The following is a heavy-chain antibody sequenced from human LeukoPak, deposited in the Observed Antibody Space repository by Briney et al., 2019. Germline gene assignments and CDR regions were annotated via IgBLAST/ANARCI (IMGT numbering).Heavy chain of an antibody. V-gene: IGHV3-48*04. CDR3: ACFGGSLGPL. Sequence: GGSLRLSCAASGFTFRTYNMNWVRQAPGKGLEWISYISSTSDTIYYADSVKGRFTISRDNAKNTLYLQMNSLRAEDSAVYYCACFGGSLGPLWGQGTLVTVSS. D-gene: IGHD1-26*01. J-gene: IGHJ4*02. CDR1: GFTFRTYN. CDR2: ISSTSDTI.